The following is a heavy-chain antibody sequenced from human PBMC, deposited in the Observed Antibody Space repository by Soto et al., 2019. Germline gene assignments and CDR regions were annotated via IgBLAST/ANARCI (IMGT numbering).Heavy chain of an antibody. J-gene: IGHJ4*02. CDR2: ISGRGGST. D-gene: IGHD5-12*01. CDR1: GFTFSSYA. V-gene: IGHV3-23*01. CDR3: ATRDIVATIYIRFSPY. Sequence: EVQLLESGGGLVQPGGSLRLSCAASGFTFSSYAMSWVRQAPGTGMELVSAISGRGGSTYYADSVKGRFTISRDNSKNTLYLQMNSLRAEDTAVYYCATRDIVATIYIRFSPYWGQGTLVTVSS.